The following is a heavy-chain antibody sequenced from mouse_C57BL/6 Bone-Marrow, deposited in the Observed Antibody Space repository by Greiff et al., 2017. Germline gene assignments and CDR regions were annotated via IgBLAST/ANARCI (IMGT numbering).Heavy chain of an antibody. V-gene: IGHV1-55*01. J-gene: IGHJ4*01. CDR3: ARSGDDYGYYMDY. D-gene: IGHD2-4*01. CDR1: GYTFTSYW. CDR2: IYPGSGST. Sequence: VQLQQSGPELVKPGASVKMSCKASGYTFTSYWITWVKQRPGQGLEWIGDIYPGSGSTNYNEKFKSKATLTVDTSSSTAYMQLSSLTSEDSAVYYCARSGDDYGYYMDYWGQGTSVTVSS.